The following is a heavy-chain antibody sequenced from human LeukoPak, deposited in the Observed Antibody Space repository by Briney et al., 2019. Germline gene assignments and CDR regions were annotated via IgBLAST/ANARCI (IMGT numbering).Heavy chain of an antibody. CDR1: GGSISRSGYS. J-gene: IGHJ5*02. Sequence: PSQTLSLTCAVSGGSISRSGYSWSWIRQPPGKGLDWIAYIYYTGSTYYNPSLKSRVTISLDTSKNPFSLKLTSVTAADTAVYYCARGGDSSGYEGRFDPWGQGTLVTVSS. CDR2: IYYTGST. V-gene: IGHV4-30-4*07. D-gene: IGHD3-22*01. CDR3: ARGGDSSGYEGRFDP.